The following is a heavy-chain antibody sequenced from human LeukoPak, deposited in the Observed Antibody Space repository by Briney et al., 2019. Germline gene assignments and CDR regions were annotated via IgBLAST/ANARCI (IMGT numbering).Heavy chain of an antibody. Sequence: GESLKISFKASGYSFTTYWIVWVRQMPGKGLEWMGIIYPGDSDVRYSPSFQGQVTISVDRSISTAYLQWSSLKASDTAMYFCARAIDGYNYGYYYMDVWGKGTTITVS. CDR2: IYPGDSDV. J-gene: IGHJ6*03. V-gene: IGHV5-51*01. D-gene: IGHD5-24*01. CDR3: ARAIDGYNYGYYYMDV. CDR1: GYSFTTYW.